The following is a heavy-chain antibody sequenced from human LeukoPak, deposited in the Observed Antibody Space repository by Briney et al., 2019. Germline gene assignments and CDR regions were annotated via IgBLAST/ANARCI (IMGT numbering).Heavy chain of an antibody. CDR2: IYYSGST. Sequence: SETLSFTCTVSGGSISSYYWSWIRQPPGKGLEWIGYIYYSGSTNYNPSLKSRVTISVDTSKNQFSLKLSSVTAADTAVYYCARTGWIAAPANWFDPWGQGTLVTVSS. CDR3: ARTGWIAAPANWFDP. CDR1: GGSISSYY. D-gene: IGHD6-13*01. V-gene: IGHV4-59*12. J-gene: IGHJ5*02.